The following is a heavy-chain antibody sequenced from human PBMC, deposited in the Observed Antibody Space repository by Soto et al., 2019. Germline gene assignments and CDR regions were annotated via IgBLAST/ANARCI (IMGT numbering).Heavy chain of an antibody. Sequence: PSETLSLTCTVSGGSVSSGSYYWSWIRQPPGKGLEWIGYIYYSGSTNYNPSLKSRVTISVDTSKNQFSLKLSSVTAADTALYYCASTEAFLPRYCGGGSCYPTIAFDIWGQGTMVTVSS. CDR3: ASTEAFLPRYCGGGSCYPTIAFDI. CDR1: GGSVSSGSYY. V-gene: IGHV4-61*01. CDR2: IYYSGST. D-gene: IGHD2-15*01. J-gene: IGHJ3*02.